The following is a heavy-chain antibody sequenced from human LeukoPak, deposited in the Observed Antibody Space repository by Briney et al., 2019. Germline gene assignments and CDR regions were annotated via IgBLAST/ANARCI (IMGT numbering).Heavy chain of an antibody. J-gene: IGHJ4*02. V-gene: IGHV1-69*13. CDR1: GGTFSSYA. CDR2: IIPIFGTA. CDR3: AREGSASSSVSIDY. D-gene: IGHD1-26*01. Sequence: SVKVSCKASGGTFSSYAISWVRQAPGQGLEWMGGIIPIFGTADYAQKFQGRVTITADESTSTAYMELSSLRSEDTAVYYCAREGSASSSVSIDYWGQGTLVTVSS.